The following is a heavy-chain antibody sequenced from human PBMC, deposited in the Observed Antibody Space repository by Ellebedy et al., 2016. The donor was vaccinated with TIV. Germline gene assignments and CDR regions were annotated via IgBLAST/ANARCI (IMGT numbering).Heavy chain of an antibody. Sequence: GESLKISCAASGFSFSTYAMAWVRQAPGKGLEWLSAIGSRSEYTIYADSVKGRFTISRENFKNTLWRQMYSLRAEDTAVYYCAKELGSRDSLSFDYWGLGTLVTVTS. D-gene: IGHD2-15*01. V-gene: IGHV3-23*01. CDR3: AKELGSRDSLSFDY. J-gene: IGHJ4*02. CDR1: GFSFSTYA. CDR2: IGSRSEYT.